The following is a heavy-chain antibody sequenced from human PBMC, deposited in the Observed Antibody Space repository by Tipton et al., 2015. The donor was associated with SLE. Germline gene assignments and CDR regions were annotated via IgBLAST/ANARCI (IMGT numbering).Heavy chain of an antibody. Sequence: TLSLTCAVYGGSFSGYYWSWIRQPPGKGLEWIGEINHSGSTNYNPSLKSRVTISVDTSKNQFSLKLSSVTAADTAVDYCARDPYMVRGVNDAFDIWGQGTMVTVSS. CDR2: INHSGST. CDR3: ARDPYMVRGVNDAFDI. V-gene: IGHV4-34*01. J-gene: IGHJ3*02. CDR1: GGSFSGYY. D-gene: IGHD3-10*01.